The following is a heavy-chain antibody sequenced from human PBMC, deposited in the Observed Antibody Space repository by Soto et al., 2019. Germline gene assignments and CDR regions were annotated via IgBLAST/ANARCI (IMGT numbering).Heavy chain of an antibody. V-gene: IGHV3-33*01. CDR1: GFTFSSYG. CDR2: IWYDGSNK. CDR3: AREACGGDCLSYYYYGMDV. Sequence: QVQLVESGGGVVQPGRSLRLSCAASGFTFSSYGMHWVRQAPGKGLEWVAVIWYDGSNKYYADSVKGRFTISRDNSKNTLYLQMNSLRAEDTAVYYCAREACGGDCLSYYYYGMDVWGQGTTVTVSS. D-gene: IGHD2-21*02. J-gene: IGHJ6*02.